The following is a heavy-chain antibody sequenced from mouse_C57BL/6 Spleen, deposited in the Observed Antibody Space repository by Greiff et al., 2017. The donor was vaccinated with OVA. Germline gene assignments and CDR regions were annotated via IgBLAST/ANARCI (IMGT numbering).Heavy chain of an antibody. D-gene: IGHD1-1*01. J-gene: IGHJ1*03. CDR2: IGPGSGST. CDR1: GYTFTDYY. V-gene: IGHV1-77*01. Sequence: QVQLQQSGAELVKPGASVKISCKASGYTFTDYYINWVKQRPGQGLEWIGKIGPGSGSTYYNEKFKGKATLTADKSSSTAYMQLSSLTSEDSAVYVCSRRATTVVAPGYFDVWGTGTTVTVSA. CDR3: SRRATTVVAPGYFDV.